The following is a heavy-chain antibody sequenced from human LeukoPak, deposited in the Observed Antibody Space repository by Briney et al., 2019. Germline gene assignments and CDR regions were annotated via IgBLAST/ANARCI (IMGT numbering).Heavy chain of an antibody. Sequence: GGSLRPSCSASGFTFRSYGMNWVRQGPGKGLEWVSTISDSGDSAWYAGSVKGRFTVSRDNSKNTLYLQMDSLRAEDTAVYYCAKDQPTSPMRFFDHWGQGTLVTVSS. CDR1: GFTFRSYG. D-gene: IGHD2-2*01. V-gene: IGHV3-23*01. J-gene: IGHJ4*02. CDR3: AKDQPTSPMRFFDH. CDR2: ISDSGDSA.